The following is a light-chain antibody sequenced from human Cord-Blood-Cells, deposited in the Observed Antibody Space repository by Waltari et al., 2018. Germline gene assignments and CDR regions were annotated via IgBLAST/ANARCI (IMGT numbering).Light chain of an antibody. CDR1: SRDVGGYNY. CDR2: DVS. V-gene: IGLV2-14*01. CDR3: SSYTSSSPLV. J-gene: IGLJ3*02. Sequence: QSALTQPASVSGSPGQSITISCTGPSRDVGGYNYVSCYQQHTGKAPKLMIYDVSNRPSGDSNRFSGSQPGNTASLTISGLQAEDEADYYCSSYTSSSPLVFGGGTKLTVL.